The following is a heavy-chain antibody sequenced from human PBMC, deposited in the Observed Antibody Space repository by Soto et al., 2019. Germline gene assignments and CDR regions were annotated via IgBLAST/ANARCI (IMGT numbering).Heavy chain of an antibody. D-gene: IGHD3-3*01. CDR1: GFTFSGSA. CDR3: TRPIWSGYYTTPYYYYGMDV. CDR2: IRSKANSYAT. Sequence: GGSLRLSCAASGFTFSGSAMHWVRQASGKGLEWVGRIRSKANSYATAYAASVKGRFTISRDDSKNTAYLQMNSLKTEDTAVYYCTRPIWSGYYTTPYYYYGMDVWGQGTTVTVSS. V-gene: IGHV3-73*01. J-gene: IGHJ6*02.